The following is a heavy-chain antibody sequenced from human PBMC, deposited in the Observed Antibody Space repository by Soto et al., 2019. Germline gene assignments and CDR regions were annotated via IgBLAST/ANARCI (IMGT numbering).Heavy chain of an antibody. CDR1: GGSVSSGSYY. D-gene: IGHD3-9*01. CDR3: ARESRYFDWLLRMDV. V-gene: IGHV4-61*01. Sequence: SETLSLTCTVSGGSVSSGSYYWSWIRQPPGKGLEWIGYIYYSGSTNYNPSLKSRVTISVDTSKNQFSLKLSSVTAADTAVYYCARESRYFDWLLRMDVWGQGTTVTVSS. CDR2: IYYSGST. J-gene: IGHJ6*02.